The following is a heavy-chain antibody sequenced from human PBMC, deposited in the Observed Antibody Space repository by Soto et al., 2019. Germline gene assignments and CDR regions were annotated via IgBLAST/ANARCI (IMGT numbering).Heavy chain of an antibody. CDR1: GYTFTGYY. V-gene: IGHV1-2*02. Sequence: ASVKVSCKASGYTFTGYYMHWVRQAPGQGLEWMGWINPNSGGTNYAQKFQGRVTTTRDTSISTAYMELSRLRSDDTAVYYCARASYCTNGVCYNWFDPWGQGTLVTVSS. D-gene: IGHD2-8*01. CDR3: ARASYCTNGVCYNWFDP. CDR2: INPNSGGT. J-gene: IGHJ5*02.